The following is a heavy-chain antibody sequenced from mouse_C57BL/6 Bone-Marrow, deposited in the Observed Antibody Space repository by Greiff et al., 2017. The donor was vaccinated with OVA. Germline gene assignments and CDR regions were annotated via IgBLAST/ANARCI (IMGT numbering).Heavy chain of an antibody. Sequence: VQLQQSGAELVRPGASVTLSCKASGYTFTDYEMHWVKQTPVHGLEWIGAIDPETGGTAYKQKFKGKAILTADKSSSTAYMELRSLTSEDSAVYYCTRLGPYYYAMDYWGQGTSVTVSS. J-gene: IGHJ4*01. D-gene: IGHD4-1*01. V-gene: IGHV1-15*01. CDR1: GYTFTDYE. CDR2: IDPETGGT. CDR3: TRLGPYYYAMDY.